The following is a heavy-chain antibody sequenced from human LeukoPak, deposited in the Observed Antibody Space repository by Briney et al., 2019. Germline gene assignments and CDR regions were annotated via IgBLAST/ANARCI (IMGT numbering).Heavy chain of an antibody. CDR3: ARIRYMVRGVPDAFDI. V-gene: IGHV5-51*01. Sequence: GESLKIFCKGSGYSLTSYWIGWVRQMPGKGLEWLGIIYPGDSDTLYSPSFQGQVTISADKSISTAYLQWSSLKASDTAMYYCARIRYMVRGVPDAFDIWGQGTMVTVSS. J-gene: IGHJ3*02. D-gene: IGHD3-10*01. CDR2: IYPGDSDT. CDR1: GYSLTSYW.